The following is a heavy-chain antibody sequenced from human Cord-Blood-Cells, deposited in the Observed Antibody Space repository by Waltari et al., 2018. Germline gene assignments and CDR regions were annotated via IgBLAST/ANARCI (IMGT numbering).Heavy chain of an antibody. J-gene: IGHJ3*02. Sequence: QVQLQESGPGLVKPSETLSLTCTVSGYSISSGYYWGWIRQPPGKGLEWIGSIYHSGSTYYNPSLKSGVTRSVDTSKNQFSLKLSSVTAADTAVYYCARDDSSSYAFDIWGQGTMVTVSS. CDR2: IYHSGST. D-gene: IGHD6-6*01. V-gene: IGHV4-38-2*02. CDR1: GYSISSGYY. CDR3: ARDDSSSYAFDI.